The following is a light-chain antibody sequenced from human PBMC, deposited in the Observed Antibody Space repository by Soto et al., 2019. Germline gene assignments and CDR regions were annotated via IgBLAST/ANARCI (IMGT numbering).Light chain of an antibody. Sequence: DIQMTQSPSTLSASVGDRITITCRASQSISTWLAWYQQKPGRAPKLLIYKASSLESGVPSRFSGSGSGTEFTLTISSLQPDDFATCYCQQSNSYPWTFGQGTKVEVK. CDR3: QQSNSYPWT. V-gene: IGKV1-5*03. CDR1: QSISTW. CDR2: KAS. J-gene: IGKJ1*01.